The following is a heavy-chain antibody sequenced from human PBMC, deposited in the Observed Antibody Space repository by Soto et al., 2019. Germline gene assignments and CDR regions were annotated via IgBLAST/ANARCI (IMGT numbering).Heavy chain of an antibody. J-gene: IGHJ4*02. CDR2: IGYDGTTK. Sequence: QVHLVESGGGVVQPGRSLRLSCAASGFTFSTHGLHWVRQTPGKGLEWVAAIGYDGTTKYYGDSVKGRFSISRDNSKNIVILQMDGLSVEDTATYYSSSSLECEWLKLAYWGQGTLVTVSS. CDR3: SSSLECEWLKLAY. V-gene: IGHV3-30*03. CDR1: GFTFSTHG. D-gene: IGHD5-12*01.